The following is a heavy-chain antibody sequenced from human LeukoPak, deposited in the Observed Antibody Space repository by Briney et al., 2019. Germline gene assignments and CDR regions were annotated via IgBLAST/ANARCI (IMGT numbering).Heavy chain of an antibody. V-gene: IGHV1-3*01. CDR2: INAGNGNT. Sequence: VASVKVSCKASGYTFTSYAMHWERQAPGQRLEWMGWINAGNGNTKYSQKFQGRVTITRDTSASTAYMELSSLRSEDTAVYYCARSEGIVVVPAAGTFDYWGQGTLVTVSS. J-gene: IGHJ4*02. D-gene: IGHD2-2*01. CDR3: ARSEGIVVVPAAGTFDY. CDR1: GYTFTSYA.